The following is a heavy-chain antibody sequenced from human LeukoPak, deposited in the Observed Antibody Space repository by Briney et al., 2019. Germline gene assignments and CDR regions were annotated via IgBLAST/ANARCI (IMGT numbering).Heavy chain of an antibody. CDR2: MSYSGST. CDR3: ARRRAEGGSNGHYNWFDP. J-gene: IGHJ5*02. CDR1: GDSITSYY. V-gene: IGHV4-59*08. Sequence: SETLSLTCTVSGDSITSYYWSWIRQPPGKGLEWIGSMSYSGSTNYNPSLKSRVTMSVDTTKNQFSLRLNSVTVADTAVYYCARRRAEGGSNGHYNWFDPWGQGTLVTVSS. D-gene: IGHD6-13*01.